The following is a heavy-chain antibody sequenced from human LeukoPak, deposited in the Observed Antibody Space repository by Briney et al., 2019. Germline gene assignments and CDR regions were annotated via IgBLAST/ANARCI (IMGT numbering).Heavy chain of an antibody. CDR3: ASHDYGDYSFDY. D-gene: IGHD4-17*01. Sequence: PSETLSLTCTVSGGSISSYYWSWIRQPPGKGLEWIGRIYTSGYTNYNPSLKSRVTLSVGTSKNQFSLKPSSVTAADTAVYYFASHDYGDYSFDYWGQGTLVTVSS. J-gene: IGHJ4*02. CDR1: GGSISSYY. CDR2: IYTSGYT. V-gene: IGHV4-4*07.